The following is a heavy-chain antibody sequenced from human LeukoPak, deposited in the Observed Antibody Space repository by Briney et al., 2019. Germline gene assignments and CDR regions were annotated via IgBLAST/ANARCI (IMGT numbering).Heavy chain of an antibody. Sequence: TLSLTCTVSGGSLSSEDNYWSWLRQHPGRGLECIWNIFYSGTTYYSPSLKSRVTISVDTSKNQFSLKLSSVTAADTAVYYCARERNYGKSFEYWGQGTLITVSS. J-gene: IGHJ4*02. CDR3: ARERNYGKSFEY. CDR1: GGSLSSEDNY. D-gene: IGHD1-7*01. V-gene: IGHV4-31*03. CDR2: IFYSGTT.